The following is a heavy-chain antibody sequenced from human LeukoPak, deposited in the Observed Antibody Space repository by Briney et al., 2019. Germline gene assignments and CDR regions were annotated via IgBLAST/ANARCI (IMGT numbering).Heavy chain of an antibody. CDR3: ARARRFGELYIDY. J-gene: IGHJ4*02. Sequence: GASVKVSCKASGYTFTGYYMHWVRQAPGQGLEWMGWISAYNGNTNYAQKLQGRVTMTTDTSTSTAYMELRSLRSDDTAVYYCARARRFGELYIDYWGQGTLVTVSS. D-gene: IGHD3-10*01. CDR1: GYTFTGYY. CDR2: ISAYNGNT. V-gene: IGHV1-18*04.